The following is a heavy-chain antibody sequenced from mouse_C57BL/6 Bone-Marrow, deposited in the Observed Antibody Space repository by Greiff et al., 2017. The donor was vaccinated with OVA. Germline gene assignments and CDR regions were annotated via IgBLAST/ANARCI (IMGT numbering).Heavy chain of an antibody. D-gene: IGHD1-1*01. Sequence: EVQGVESGAGLVQPGASLSLSCAASGFTFTNYYMSWVRQPPGKALEWLAFIRNKPNGSTTEYSASVKGRFTISRYNSQSILYLQRNVLRAEDSATYYGARYKERVGVDYFDYWGQGTALTVSS. J-gene: IGHJ2*01. CDR2: IRNKPNGSTT. CDR3: ARYKERVGVDYFDY. V-gene: IGHV7-3*01. CDR1: GFTFTNYY.